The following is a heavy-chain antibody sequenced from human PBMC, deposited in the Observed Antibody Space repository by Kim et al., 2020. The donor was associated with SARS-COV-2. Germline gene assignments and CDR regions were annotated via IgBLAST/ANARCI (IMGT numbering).Heavy chain of an antibody. D-gene: IGHD3-22*01. CDR3: ARGPYYDSSGYSY. Sequence: SETLSLTCTVSGGSISSYYWSWIRQPPGKGLEWIGYIYYSGSTNYNPSLKSRVTISVDTSKNQFSLKLSSVTAADTAVYYCARGPYYDSSGYSYWGQGTLVTVSS. V-gene: IGHV4-59*01. CDR2: IYYSGST. CDR1: GGSISSYY. J-gene: IGHJ4*02.